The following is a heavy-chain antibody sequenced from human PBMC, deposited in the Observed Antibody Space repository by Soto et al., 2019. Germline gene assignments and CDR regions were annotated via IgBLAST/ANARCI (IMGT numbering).Heavy chain of an antibody. V-gene: IGHV1-69*01. CDR1: GGTFSSYA. CDR3: ARGADTAMVRIPYYFDY. J-gene: IGHJ4*02. Sequence: QVQLVQSGAEVKKPGSSVKVSCKASGGTFSSYAISWVRQAPGQGLEWMGGIIPIFGTANYAQKFQGRVTITADESTSTAYMELSRLRSEDTAVYYCARGADTAMVRIPYYFDYWGQGTLVTVSS. D-gene: IGHD5-18*01. CDR2: IIPIFGTA.